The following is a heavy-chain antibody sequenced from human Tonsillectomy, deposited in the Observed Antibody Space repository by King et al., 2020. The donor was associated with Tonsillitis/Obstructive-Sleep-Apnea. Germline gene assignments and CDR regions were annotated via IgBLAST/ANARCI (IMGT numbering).Heavy chain of an antibody. CDR3: ARNSQNGDSRVWFDY. V-gene: IGHV3-33*01. CDR2: IWYDGSNK. CDR1: GFTFSSYG. D-gene: IGHD2/OR15-2a*01. J-gene: IGHJ4*02. Sequence: VQLVESGGGVVQPGRSLRLSCAASGFTFSSYGMHWVRQAPGKGLEWVAVIWYDGSNKYYADSVKGRFTISRDNSKNTLYLQMNSLRAEDTAVYYCARNSQNGDSRVWFDYWGQGTLVTVSS.